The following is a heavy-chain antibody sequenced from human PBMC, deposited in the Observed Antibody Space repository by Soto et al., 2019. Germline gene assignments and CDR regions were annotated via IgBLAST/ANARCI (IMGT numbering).Heavy chain of an antibody. J-gene: IGHJ4*02. Sequence: GGSLRLSCSASGFTFSSYAMHWVRQAPGKGLEYVSAISSNGGSTYYADSVKGRFTISRDNSKNSLYLQMNSLRAEDTAVYYCLRVRYYYDSSGYYYYDYRGQGTLVTVSS. D-gene: IGHD3-22*01. CDR1: GFTFSSYA. CDR3: LRVRYYYDSSGYYYYDY. V-gene: IGHV3-64*04. CDR2: ISSNGGST.